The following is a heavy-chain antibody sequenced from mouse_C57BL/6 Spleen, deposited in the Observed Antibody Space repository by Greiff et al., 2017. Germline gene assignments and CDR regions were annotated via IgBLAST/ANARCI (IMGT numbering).Heavy chain of an antibody. Sequence: QVQLQQSGAELAKPGASVKLSCKASGYTFTSYWMHWVKQRPGQGLEWIGYINPSSGYTKYNQKFKDKATLTADKSSSTAYMQLSSLTYEDSAVYYCAREYYGSSYGFDYWGQGTTLTVSS. CDR3: AREYYGSSYGFDY. V-gene: IGHV1-7*01. CDR2: INPSSGYT. CDR1: GYTFTSYW. J-gene: IGHJ2*01. D-gene: IGHD1-1*01.